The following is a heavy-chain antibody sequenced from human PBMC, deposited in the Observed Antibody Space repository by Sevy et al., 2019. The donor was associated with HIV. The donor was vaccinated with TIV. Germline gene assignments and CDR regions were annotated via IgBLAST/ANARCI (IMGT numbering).Heavy chain of an antibody. CDR3: ARDVSPLNRYCSGGSCYSRYYGMDV. CDR2: INPSGGST. Sequence: ASVKVSCKASGYTFTSYYMHWVRQAPGQGLEWMGIINPSGGSTSYAQKFQGRVTMTRDTSTSTVYMELSSLRSEDTVVYYCARDVSPLNRYCSGGSCYSRYYGMDVWGQGTTVTVSS. V-gene: IGHV1-46*01. J-gene: IGHJ6*02. CDR1: GYTFTSYY. D-gene: IGHD2-15*01.